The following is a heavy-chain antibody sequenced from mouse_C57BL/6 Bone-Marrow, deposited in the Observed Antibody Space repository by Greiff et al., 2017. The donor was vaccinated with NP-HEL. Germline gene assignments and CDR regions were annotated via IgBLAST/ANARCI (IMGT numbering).Heavy chain of an antibody. Sequence: VKLQESGPGLVQPSQSLSITCTVSGFSLTSYGVHWVRQSPGKGLEWLGVIWSGGNTDYNAAFISRLSISKDNSKSQVFFKMNSLQADDTAIYYCARMNYLKGYYFDYWGQGTTLTVSS. CDR2: IWSGGNT. CDR1: GFSLTSYG. J-gene: IGHJ2*01. D-gene: IGHD1-3*01. V-gene: IGHV2-2*01. CDR3: ARMNYLKGYYFDY.